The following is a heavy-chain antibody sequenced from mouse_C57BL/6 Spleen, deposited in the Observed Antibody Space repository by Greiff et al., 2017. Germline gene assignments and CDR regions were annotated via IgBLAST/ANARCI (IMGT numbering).Heavy chain of an antibody. CDR1: GFSFNTYA. J-gene: IGHJ1*03. D-gene: IGHD2-3*01. CDR2: IRSKSNNYAT. Sequence: EVKLVESGGGLVQLKGSLKLSCAASGFSFNTYAMNWVRQAPGKGLEWVARIRSKSNNYATYYADSVKDRFTISRDDSESMLYLQMNNLKTEDTAMYYCVRHCRDGYFWYFDVWGTGTTVTVSS. CDR3: VRHCRDGYFWYFDV. V-gene: IGHV10-1*01.